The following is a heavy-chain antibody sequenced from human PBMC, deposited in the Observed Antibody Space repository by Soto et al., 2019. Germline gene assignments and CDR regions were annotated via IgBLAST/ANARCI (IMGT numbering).Heavy chain of an antibody. V-gene: IGHV4-39*01. J-gene: IGHJ6*02. Sequence: PTETLYLPCAVSVASVSTTSYYWTWILQSSREGLQWIGSAYYSGNSYYNPSLTSRLYITLNLSKNEPSLELTSVTAADTAVYYCARHAHYDNGCDVWGQGTTVTGSS. CDR2: AYYSGNS. D-gene: IGHD4-17*01. CDR1: VASVSTTSYY. CDR3: ARHAHYDNGCDV.